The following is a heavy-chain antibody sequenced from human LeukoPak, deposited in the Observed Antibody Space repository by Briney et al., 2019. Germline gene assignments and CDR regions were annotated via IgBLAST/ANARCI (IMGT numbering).Heavy chain of an antibody. D-gene: IGHD2-15*01. J-gene: IGHJ5*02. CDR3: AKRPEDIGVDWFGP. CDR1: GFTFTNYA. V-gene: IGHV3-23*01. Sequence: GGSLRLSCAASGFTFTNYAMNWVRQAPGKGLEWVSAISSSGGTTFYADSVKGRFTISRDNSKKTLYLQMNSLRAEDTAVYYCAKRPEDIGVDWFGPWGQGTLVTGSS. CDR2: ISSSGGTT.